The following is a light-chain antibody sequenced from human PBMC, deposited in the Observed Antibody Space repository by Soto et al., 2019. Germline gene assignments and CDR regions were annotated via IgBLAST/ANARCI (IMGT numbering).Light chain of an antibody. CDR1: SSDLGVSNY. Sequence: QSALTQPRSVSGSPGQSVTISCTGTSSDLGVSNYVSWYRQHPGKVPELIIYDVNKRPSGVPDRFSGSKSGNTASLIISGLQAEDEADYYCCSHGDIYNIFGGGTKLTVL. CDR3: CSHGDIYNI. V-gene: IGLV2-11*01. CDR2: DVN. J-gene: IGLJ2*01.